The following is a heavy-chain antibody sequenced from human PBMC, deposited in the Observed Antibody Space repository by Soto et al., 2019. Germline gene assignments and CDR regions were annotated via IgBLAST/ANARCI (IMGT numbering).Heavy chain of an antibody. V-gene: IGHV4-59*08. D-gene: IGHD4-4*01. CDR2: IYYAGST. Sequence: PSETLSLTCTVSGGSMISYYWSWIRQPPGRGLEWIGFIYYAGSTKYNPSLNSRVTISVDTSKNQFSLKLSSVTAADTAVYYCARTRTTVTWYYYGMDVWGQGTTVTVSS. J-gene: IGHJ6*02. CDR3: ARTRTTVTWYYYGMDV. CDR1: GGSMISYY.